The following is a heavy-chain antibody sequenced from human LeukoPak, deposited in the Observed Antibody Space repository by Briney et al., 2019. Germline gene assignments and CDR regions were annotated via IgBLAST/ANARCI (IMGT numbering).Heavy chain of an antibody. CDR1: GFRFSTFV. V-gene: IGHV3-23*01. Sequence: PGGSLRLSCAASGFRFSTFVMSWARQAPGKGLEWVSTVRGSGANTYYADSVKGQFTVSRDNSKNTLYLQLNSLRVEDTAVYYCAKGPVAGTRWFDPWGQGTLVTVSS. J-gene: IGHJ5*02. CDR3: AKGPVAGTRWFDP. CDR2: VRGSGANT. D-gene: IGHD2-15*01.